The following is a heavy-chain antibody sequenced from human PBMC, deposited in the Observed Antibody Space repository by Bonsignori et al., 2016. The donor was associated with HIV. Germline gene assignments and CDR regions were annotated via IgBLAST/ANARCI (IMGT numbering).Heavy chain of an antibody. Sequence: VRQMPGKGLEWMGIIYPGDSDTRYSPSFQGQVTISADKSISTAYLQWSSLKASDTAMYYCARVWGSPPHYMDVWGKGTTVTVSS. V-gene: IGHV5-51*01. D-gene: IGHD7-27*01. CDR2: IYPGDSDT. CDR3: ARVWGSPPHYMDV. J-gene: IGHJ6*03.